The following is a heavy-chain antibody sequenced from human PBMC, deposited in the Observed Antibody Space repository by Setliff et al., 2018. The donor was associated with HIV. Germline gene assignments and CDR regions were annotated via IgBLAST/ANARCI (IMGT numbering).Heavy chain of an antibody. Sequence: GASVKVSCKASRSTFNSHTINWVRQAPGKGLDWMGRIIPILGVANYAKRFQGKVTITADKSTSTAYMELTSLRFDDTAMYYCVRGVQSPPHYSYYYMDVWGEGTMVTVSS. J-gene: IGHJ6*03. CDR3: VRGVQSPPHYSYYYMDV. CDR1: RSTFNSHT. D-gene: IGHD3-3*01. V-gene: IGHV1-69*02. CDR2: IIPILGVA.